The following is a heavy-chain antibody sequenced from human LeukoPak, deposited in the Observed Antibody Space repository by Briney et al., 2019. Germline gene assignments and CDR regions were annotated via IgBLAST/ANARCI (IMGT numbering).Heavy chain of an antibody. J-gene: IGHJ4*02. D-gene: IGHD3-10*01. CDR2: ISGSGGSR. CDR3: AKDLYYYGSGNYIDY. Sequence: PGGSLRLSCEISGFTFNDYAMSWVRQAPGKGLEWVSAISGSGGSRYSADSVKGRFTISRDNSKNTLYLQMNSLRAEDTAIYYCAKDLYYYGSGNYIDYWGQGTLVTVSS. CDR1: GFTFNDYA. V-gene: IGHV3-23*01.